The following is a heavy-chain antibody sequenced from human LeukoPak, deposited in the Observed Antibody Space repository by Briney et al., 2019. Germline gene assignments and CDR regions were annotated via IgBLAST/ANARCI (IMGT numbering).Heavy chain of an antibody. CDR1: GGSISSSSYY. CDR2: IYYSGST. D-gene: IGHD6-13*01. J-gene: IGHJ5*02. CDR3: ARSSGYSSSGGLNWFDT. V-gene: IGHV4-39*01. Sequence: SETLSLTCTVSGGSISSSSYYWGWIRQPPGKGLEWIGSIYYSGSTYYNPSLKSRVTISVDTSRNQFSLKLSSVTAADTAVYYCARSSGYSSSGGLNWFDTWGQGTLVTVSS.